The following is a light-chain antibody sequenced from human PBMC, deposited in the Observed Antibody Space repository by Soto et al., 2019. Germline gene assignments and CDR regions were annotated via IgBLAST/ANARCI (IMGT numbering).Light chain of an antibody. CDR3: QQADSFPPT. J-gene: IGKJ1*01. V-gene: IGKV1-12*01. CDR1: QGISSW. CDR2: AAS. Sequence: DIQMTQSPSSVSAPVGDRVTITCRASQGISSWLAWYQQKPGKAPELLIHAASNLQIGVPSRFRGSGSGTDFTLTISSLQPEDFATYYCQQADSFPPTFGQGTTVEIK.